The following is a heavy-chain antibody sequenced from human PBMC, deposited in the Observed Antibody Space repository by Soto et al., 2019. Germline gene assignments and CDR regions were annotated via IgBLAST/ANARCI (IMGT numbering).Heavy chain of an antibody. CDR2: ISGSGSST. Sequence: GGSLRLSCAASGFTFTNYVMSWVRQAPGKGLEWVSVISGSGSSTYYADSVKGRFTISRDNSKNTLYLQMNSLRAEDTALYYCAKRPGYTNSWYYFDSWGQGTLVTVSS. V-gene: IGHV3-23*01. D-gene: IGHD6-13*01. CDR1: GFTFTNYV. CDR3: AKRPGYTNSWYYFDS. J-gene: IGHJ4*02.